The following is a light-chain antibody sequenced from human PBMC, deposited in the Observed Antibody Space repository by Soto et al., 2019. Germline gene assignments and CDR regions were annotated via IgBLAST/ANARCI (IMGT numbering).Light chain of an antibody. CDR1: QGISSW. Sequence: DIQMTQSPSTLSASVGDRVTITCRASQGISSWLAWYRQKPGKSPNVRIYKGSNLPSGVASRFSSSGSGKEFTLTISSLQRDDFATYYCQQYDIDPLGFGGGTNVEIK. CDR3: QQYDIDPLG. CDR2: KGS. J-gene: IGKJ4*01. V-gene: IGKV1-5*03.